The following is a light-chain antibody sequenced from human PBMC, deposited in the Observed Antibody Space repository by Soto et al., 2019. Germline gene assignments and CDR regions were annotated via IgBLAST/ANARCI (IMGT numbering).Light chain of an antibody. CDR2: DTD. CDR1: TGPVTSGHY. V-gene: IGLV7-46*01. Sequence: QAVVTQEPSVTVSPGGTVTLTCDSSTGPVTSGHYPYWFQQKPGQAPTTLIFDTDKRHSWTPARFSGALLGGKAALTLSGAQHDDEAEYYCLLSYHGGPYVFGTGTKLTVL. J-gene: IGLJ1*01. CDR3: LLSYHGGPYV.